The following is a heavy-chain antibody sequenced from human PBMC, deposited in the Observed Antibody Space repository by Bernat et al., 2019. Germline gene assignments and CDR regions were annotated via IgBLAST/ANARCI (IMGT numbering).Heavy chain of an antibody. V-gene: IGHV3-30*18. CDR1: GFTFSSYG. D-gene: IGHD6-19*01. Sequence: QVQLAESGGGVVQPGRSLRLSCAASGFTFSSYGMHCVRQAPGKVLEWVPVIAYDGSNKYYADSVNDRITISRDNSRNTLYLEMSSLRAEDTAGYYCAKAEKQWLGEYFQHWGQGTLVTVSS. J-gene: IGHJ1*01. CDR2: IAYDGSNK. CDR3: AKAEKQWLGEYFQH.